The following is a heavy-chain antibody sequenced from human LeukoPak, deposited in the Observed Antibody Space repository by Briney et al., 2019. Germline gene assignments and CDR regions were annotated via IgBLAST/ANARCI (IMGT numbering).Heavy chain of an antibody. J-gene: IGHJ4*02. Sequence: PSQTLSLTCIVSGGSISRGTYYWSWIRQPPGKGLEWIGYIYYSGSTNYNPSLKSRVTISVDTSKNQFSLKLSSVTAADTAVYYCARGYSSGWYPSLFFDYWGQGTLVTVSS. V-gene: IGHV4-61*01. CDR2: IYYSGST. CDR1: GGSISRGTYY. CDR3: ARGYSSGWYPSLFFDY. D-gene: IGHD6-19*01.